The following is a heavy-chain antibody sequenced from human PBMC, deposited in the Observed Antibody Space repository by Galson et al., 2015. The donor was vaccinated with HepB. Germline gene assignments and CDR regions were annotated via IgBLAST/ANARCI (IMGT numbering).Heavy chain of an antibody. CDR3: ARGSQPVVPAAIAYYYYYYMDV. D-gene: IGHD2-2*01. J-gene: IGHJ6*03. V-gene: IGHV1-69*13. CDR2: IIPIFGTA. CDR1: GGTFSSYA. Sequence: SVKVSCKASGGTFSSYAISWVRQAPGQGLEWMGGIIPIFGTANYAQKFQGRVTITADESTSTAYMELSSLRSEDTAVYYCARGSQPVVPAAIAYYYYYYMDVWGKGTTVTVSS.